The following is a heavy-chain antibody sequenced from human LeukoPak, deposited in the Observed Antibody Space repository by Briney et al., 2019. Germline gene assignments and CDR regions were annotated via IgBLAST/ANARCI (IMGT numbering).Heavy chain of an antibody. D-gene: IGHD3-16*01. Sequence: SVKVSCKISGGTFGSYGISWVRQAPGQGLEWMGRTIPIRGMTNYAQKFQGRVTITAAASTCTAYMELSSLTSEDTAVYFCARGPYDGTFYFDSWGQGTLVIVSS. J-gene: IGHJ4*02. CDR1: GGTFGSYG. CDR3: ARGPYDGTFYFDS. V-gene: IGHV1-69*04. CDR2: TIPIRGMT.